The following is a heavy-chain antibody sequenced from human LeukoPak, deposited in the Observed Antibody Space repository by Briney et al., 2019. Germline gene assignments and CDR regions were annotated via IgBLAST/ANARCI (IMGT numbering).Heavy chain of an antibody. V-gene: IGHV3-53*01. CDR1: GFIFSSYW. Sequence: GGSLRLSCAASGFIFSSYWMSWVRQAPGKGLEWVSLIYSGDTTYYADSVKGRFTISRDNSKNTLYLQLNSLRAEDTAVYYCARVGVRNDAFDMWGQGTMVTVCS. CDR3: ARVGVRNDAFDM. CDR2: IYSGDTT. D-gene: IGHD3-16*01. J-gene: IGHJ3*02.